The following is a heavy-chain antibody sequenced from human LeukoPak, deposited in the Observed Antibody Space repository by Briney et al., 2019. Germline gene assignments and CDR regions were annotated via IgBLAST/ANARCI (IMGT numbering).Heavy chain of an antibody. J-gene: IGHJ4*02. CDR2: INPNSGGT. D-gene: IGHD3-22*01. CDR1: GYTFTGYY. CDR3: ARELIVVVSDSFDY. Sequence: GASVKVSCKASGYTFTGYYMHWVRQAPGQGLEWMGWINPNSGGTNYAQKFQGRVTMTRDTSISTAYMELSRLRSDDTAVYYCARELIVVVSDSFDYWGQGTLVTVSS. V-gene: IGHV1-2*02.